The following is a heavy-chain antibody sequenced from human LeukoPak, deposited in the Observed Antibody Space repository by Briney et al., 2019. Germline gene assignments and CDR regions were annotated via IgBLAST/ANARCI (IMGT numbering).Heavy chain of an antibody. Sequence: PGGSLRLSCAASGFPFTSYAMHWVRQAPGRGLEYVSAISRHGANTYYANSVKGRFTISRDNSKNTLYLQMGSLRAEDMAVYYCARVGDDDAFDTWGQGTMVTVSS. V-gene: IGHV3-64*01. D-gene: IGHD4-17*01. J-gene: IGHJ3*02. CDR3: ARVGDDDAFDT. CDR2: ISRHGANT. CDR1: GFPFTSYA.